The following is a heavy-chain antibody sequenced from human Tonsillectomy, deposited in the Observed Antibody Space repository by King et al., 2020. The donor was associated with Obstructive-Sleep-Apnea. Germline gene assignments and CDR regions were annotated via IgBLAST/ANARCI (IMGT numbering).Heavy chain of an antibody. D-gene: IGHD2-15*01. CDR1: GYTLTTYG. CDR3: ARMIEGYCSGGACYSNWFDP. V-gene: IGHV7-4-1*02. J-gene: IGHJ5*02. Sequence: VQLVESGSELKKPGASGKISCKASGYTLTTYGLNWVRQAPGQGLEWMGWINTKRGNPTYAQGFTGRFVFSLDTSVSTAYLQISSLKAEDTAVYYCARMIEGYCSGGACYSNWFDPWGQGTLVTVSS. CDR2: INTKRGNP.